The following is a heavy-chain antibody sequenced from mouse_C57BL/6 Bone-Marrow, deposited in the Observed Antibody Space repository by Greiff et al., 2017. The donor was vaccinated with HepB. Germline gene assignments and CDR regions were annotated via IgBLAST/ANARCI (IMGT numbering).Heavy chain of an antibody. V-gene: IGHV3-6*01. CDR2: ISYDGSN. Sequence: EVKLMESGPGLVKPSQSLSLTCSVPGYSITSGYYWNWIRQFPGNKLEWMGYISYDGSNNYNPSLKNRNSITRDTSKNQFFLKLNSVTTEDTATYYCAREGYCYSSSYSAAWFAYWGQGTLVTVSA. J-gene: IGHJ3*01. D-gene: IGHD1-1*01. CDR3: AREGYCYSSSYSAAWFAY. CDR1: GYSITSGYY.